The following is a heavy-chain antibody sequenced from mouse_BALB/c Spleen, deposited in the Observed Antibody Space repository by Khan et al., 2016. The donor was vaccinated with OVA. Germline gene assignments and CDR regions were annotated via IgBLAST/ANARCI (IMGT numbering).Heavy chain of an antibody. CDR1: GYSFTTYY. CDR3: ARHGTSSWFAY. Sequence: VQLQQSGPELMKPGASVKISCKASGYSFTTYYIHWVKQSHGKSLEWIGYIDPFNGSTTYNQKFKGKATLTVDNSSSTAYMHLSRLTSEDSAVYYGARHGTSSWFAYWGQGTLVTVSA. J-gene: IGHJ3*01. CDR2: IDPFNGST. V-gene: IGHV1S135*01. D-gene: IGHD1-1*01.